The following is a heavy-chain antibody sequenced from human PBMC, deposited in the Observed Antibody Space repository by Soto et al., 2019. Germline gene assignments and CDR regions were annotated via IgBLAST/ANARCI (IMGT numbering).Heavy chain of an antibody. D-gene: IGHD4-17*01. CDR3: AREEDSDGDLDY. J-gene: IGHJ4*02. V-gene: IGHV3-21*01. CDR2: ISSSSSYI. Sequence: EVQLVESGGGLVKPGGSLRLSCAASGFTFSSYSMNWVRQAPGKGLEWVSSISSSSSYIYYADSVKGRFTISRDNAKNSLYLQMNSLRAEDTAVYYCAREEDSDGDLDYWGQGTLVTVSS. CDR1: GFTFSSYS.